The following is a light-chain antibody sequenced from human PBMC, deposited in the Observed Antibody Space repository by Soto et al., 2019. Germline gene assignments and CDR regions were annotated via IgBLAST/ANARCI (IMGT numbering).Light chain of an antibody. CDR2: GAS. J-gene: IGKJ4*01. CDR3: QQFQKWPLT. CDR1: ESANSN. V-gene: IGKV3-15*01. Sequence: EIVMTQSPATVSVSPGERATLSCRASESANSNLAWYQQKPGQAPRLLIYGASTRATGIPARFSGSGSGTEFTLTISSLQSKDFAVYYCQQFQKWPLTFGGGTKVEIK.